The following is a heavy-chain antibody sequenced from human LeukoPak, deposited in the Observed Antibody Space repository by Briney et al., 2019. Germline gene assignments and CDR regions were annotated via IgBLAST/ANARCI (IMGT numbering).Heavy chain of an antibody. CDR2: MNPNSGNT. Sequence: ASVKVSCKASVYTFTSYDINWVRQATGQGLEWMGWMNPNSGNTGYAQKFQGRVTMTRNTSISTAYMELSSLRSEDTAVYYCARGLGYCSGGSCYSGHWGQGTLVTASS. CDR1: VYTFTSYD. V-gene: IGHV1-8*01. D-gene: IGHD2-15*01. CDR3: ARGLGYCSGGSCYSGH. J-gene: IGHJ4*02.